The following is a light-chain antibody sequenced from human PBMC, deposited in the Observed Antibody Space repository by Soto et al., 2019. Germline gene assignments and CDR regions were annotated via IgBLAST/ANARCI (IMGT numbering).Light chain of an antibody. CDR3: SSYAGSNGVI. CDR1: SSNIGAGYD. J-gene: IGLJ2*01. CDR2: GNS. V-gene: IGLV1-40*01. Sequence: QSVLTQPPSVSGAPGQRVTISCTGSSSNIGAGYDVHWYQQLPGTAPKLLIYGNSNRPSGVPDRFSGSKSGNTASLTVSGLQAEDEADYYCSSYAGSNGVIFGGGTKLTVL.